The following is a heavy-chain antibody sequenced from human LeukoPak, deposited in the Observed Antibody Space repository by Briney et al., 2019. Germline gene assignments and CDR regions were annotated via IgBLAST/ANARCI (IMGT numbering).Heavy chain of an antibody. V-gene: IGHV3-11*06. J-gene: IGHJ4*02. CDR3: ARGLYCSGGTCFKPLDF. D-gene: IGHD2-15*01. CDR2: IGTTTSYT. CDR1: GFTFGDYY. Sequence: KPGGSLTLSCITSGFTFGDYYMTWVRQAPGRGLEWVSYIGTTTSYTNYADSVKGRFTISRDNAKNSLYLQMNSLGAEDTALYYCARGLYCSGGTCFKPLDFWGQGTLVTVSS.